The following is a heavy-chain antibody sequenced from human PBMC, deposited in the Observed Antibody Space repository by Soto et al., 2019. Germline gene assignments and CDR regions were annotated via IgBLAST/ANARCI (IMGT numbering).Heavy chain of an antibody. J-gene: IGHJ3*02. CDR2: ISYDGSNK. V-gene: IGHV3-30-3*01. CDR3: ARDRNYYYDSSGYHPDAFDI. Sequence: ASGFTFSSYAMHRVRQAPGKGLEWVAVISYDGSNKYYADSVKGRFTISRDNSKNTLYLQMNSLRAEDTAVYYCARDRNYYYDSSGYHPDAFDIWGQGTMVTVSS. CDR1: GFTFSSYA. D-gene: IGHD3-22*01.